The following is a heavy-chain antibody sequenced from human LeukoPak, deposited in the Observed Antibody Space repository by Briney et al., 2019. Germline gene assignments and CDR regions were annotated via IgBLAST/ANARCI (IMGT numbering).Heavy chain of an antibody. Sequence: PGGSLRLSCAASGFTFSSCEMNWVRQAPGKGLEWVSYISSSGSTIYYADSVKGRFTISRDNAKKSLNLHMNSLRAEDTAVYYCARAVYYFDYWGQGTLVTDSS. CDR1: GFTFSSCE. CDR3: ARAVYYFDY. V-gene: IGHV3-48*03. CDR2: ISSSGSTI. J-gene: IGHJ4*02.